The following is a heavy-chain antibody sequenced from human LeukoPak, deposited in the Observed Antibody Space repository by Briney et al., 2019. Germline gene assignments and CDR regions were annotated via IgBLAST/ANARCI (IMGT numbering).Heavy chain of an antibody. J-gene: IGHJ3*02. CDR3: ARRNDFDI. Sequence: SETLSLTCTVSGGSISNYYWSWIRQSPGKGLEWIANIYYSGNTKYNPSLKSRVTISVDTSKNQFSLKLSSVTAADTAVYYCARRNDFDIWGQGTMVTVSS. CDR1: GGSISNYY. CDR2: IYYSGNT. V-gene: IGHV4-59*08.